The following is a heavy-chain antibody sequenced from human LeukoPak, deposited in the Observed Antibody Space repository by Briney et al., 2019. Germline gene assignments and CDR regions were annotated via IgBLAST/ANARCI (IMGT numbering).Heavy chain of an antibody. CDR3: ARGGSYPNDPFDI. J-gene: IGHJ3*02. CDR1: GFTFSDYW. V-gene: IGHV3-53*01. CDR2: IYSGGST. Sequence: GGSLRLSCAASGFTFSDYWMHWVRQAPGKGLEWVSVIYSGGSTHYADSVEGRITISRDNSKNTLFLQMNNLRAEDTAVYYCARGGSYPNDPFDIWGQGTRVTVTS. D-gene: IGHD1-26*01.